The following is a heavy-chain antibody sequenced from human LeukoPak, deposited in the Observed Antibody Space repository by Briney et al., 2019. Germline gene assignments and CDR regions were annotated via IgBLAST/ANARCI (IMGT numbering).Heavy chain of an antibody. D-gene: IGHD5-24*01. CDR1: VDSISSGSYY. V-gene: IGHV4-61*02. Sequence: PSQTLSLTFTVSVDSISSGSYYWSWIRQPAGKGLEWIGRSYTTGSTNYNPSLTSRVTISLDTSKNQFSLNLRSVTAADTAVYYCARGGGMGHYYYYMDVWGKGTTVTISS. CDR3: ARGGGMGHYYYYMDV. J-gene: IGHJ6*03. CDR2: SYTTGST.